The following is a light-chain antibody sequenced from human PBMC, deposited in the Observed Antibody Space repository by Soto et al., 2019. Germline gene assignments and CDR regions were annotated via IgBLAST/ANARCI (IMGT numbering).Light chain of an antibody. Sequence: TPSPPGLSAWVKDHVAIRCRASQSINSHLNWYQQKPGKAPSLLIYATSTLQSGVPSRFSGSGSETDFTLAISSLQPEDLATYYCQQSYTTLFTFGPGTKVDIK. J-gene: IGKJ3*01. CDR1: QSINSH. V-gene: IGKV1-39*01. CDR3: QQSYTTLFT. CDR2: ATS.